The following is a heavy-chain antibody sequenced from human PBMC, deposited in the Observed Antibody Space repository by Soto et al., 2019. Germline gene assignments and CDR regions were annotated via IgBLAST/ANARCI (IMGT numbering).Heavy chain of an antibody. D-gene: IGHD2-21*01. CDR2: IYRSGAA. V-gene: IGHV4-4*02. Sequence: QVQLQESGPGLVRPSGTLSLTCAVSGGSISDNNWWSWVRQPPGKGLEWIGEIYRSGAANYNPSLNNRGTISMDKTKNQISLHLYAVTAADSAVYYCARHIGVPGTRGFDYWGQGTLVTVSS. CDR1: GGSISDNNW. J-gene: IGHJ4*02. CDR3: ARHIGVPGTRGFDY.